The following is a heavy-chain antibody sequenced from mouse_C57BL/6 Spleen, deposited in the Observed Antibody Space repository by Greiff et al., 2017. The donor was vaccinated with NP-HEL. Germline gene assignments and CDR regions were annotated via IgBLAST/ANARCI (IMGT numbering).Heavy chain of an antibody. CDR2: IDPSDSYT. CDR3: ARGEGLRWYFDV. D-gene: IGHD2-4*01. V-gene: IGHV1-69*01. Sequence: QVQLQQPGAELVMPGASVKLSCKASGYTFTSYWMHWVKQRPGQGLEWIGEIDPSDSYTNYNQKFKGKSTLTVDKSSSTAYMQLSSLTSEDSAVYYCARGEGLRWYFDVWGTGTTVTVSS. J-gene: IGHJ1*03. CDR1: GYTFTSYW.